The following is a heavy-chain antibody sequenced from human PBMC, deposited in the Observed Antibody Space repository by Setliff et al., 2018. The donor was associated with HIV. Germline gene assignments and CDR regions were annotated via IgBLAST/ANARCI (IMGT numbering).Heavy chain of an antibody. CDR3: ARGFYGDYYFDY. Sequence: GESLKISCKGSGYSFTSYWISWVRQMPGKGLEWMGRIDPSNSNTNCSPSFQGHVTISADKSISTAYLQWSSLKASDTAMYYCARGFYGDYYFDYWGQGTLVTVSS. V-gene: IGHV5-10-1*01. J-gene: IGHJ4*02. CDR1: GYSFTSYW. CDR2: IDPSNSNT. D-gene: IGHD4-17*01.